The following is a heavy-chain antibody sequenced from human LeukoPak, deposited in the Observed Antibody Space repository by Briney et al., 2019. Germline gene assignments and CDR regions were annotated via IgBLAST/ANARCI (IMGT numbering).Heavy chain of an antibody. CDR3: AARLYSSSWYVDY. CDR1: GGSFSGYY. CDR2: INHSGST. J-gene: IGHJ4*02. D-gene: IGHD6-13*01. V-gene: IGHV4-34*01. Sequence: SETLSLTCAVYGGSFSGYYWSWIRQPPGKGLEWIGEINHSGSTNYNPSLKSRVTISIDTSKNQFSLKLSSVTAADTAVYYCAARLYSSSWYVDYWGQGTLVTVSS.